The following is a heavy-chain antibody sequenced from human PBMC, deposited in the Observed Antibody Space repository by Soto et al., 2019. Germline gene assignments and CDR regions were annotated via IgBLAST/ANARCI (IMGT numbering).Heavy chain of an antibody. CDR2: IYDNEKT. CDR3: ARPCIWGHDAFDI. J-gene: IGHJ3*02. Sequence: QMQLHQSGPGLVMSSQTLSLTCTVSGGSITAGYYWTWIRQPPGKGLEWIGRIYDNEKTHYNPSLAGCISISVDASKTQFTLNLHAVTAADTAVYYCARPCIWGHDAFDIWGQGTLITVSS. V-gene: IGHV4-31*03. CDR1: GGSITAGYY. D-gene: IGHD7-27*01.